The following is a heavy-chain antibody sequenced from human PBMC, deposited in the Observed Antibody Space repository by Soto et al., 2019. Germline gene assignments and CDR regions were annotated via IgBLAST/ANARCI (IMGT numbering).Heavy chain of an antibody. V-gene: IGHV3-21*01. J-gene: IGHJ5*02. Sequence: EVQLVESGGGLVKPGGSLRLSCAASGFTFSSYSMNWVRQAPGKGLEWVSSISISSSYIYYADSVKGRFTISRDNAKNSLYLQMNSLRAEDTAVYYCARFVAVAGRGDWFDPWGQGTLVTVSS. CDR2: ISISSSYI. D-gene: IGHD6-19*01. CDR1: GFTFSSYS. CDR3: ARFVAVAGRGDWFDP.